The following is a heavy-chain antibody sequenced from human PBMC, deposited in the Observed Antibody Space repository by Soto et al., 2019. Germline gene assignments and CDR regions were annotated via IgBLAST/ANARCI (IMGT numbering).Heavy chain of an antibody. D-gene: IGHD2-2*02. Sequence: SVKVSCKASGGTFSSYAISWVRQAPGQGLEWMGGIIPIFGTANYAQKFQGRVTITADESTSTAYMELSSLRSENTAVYYCAREDEGRCSSTSCYTDGMDVWGQGTTVTVSS. CDR2: IIPIFGTA. V-gene: IGHV1-69*13. J-gene: IGHJ6*02. CDR3: AREDEGRCSSTSCYTDGMDV. CDR1: GGTFSSYA.